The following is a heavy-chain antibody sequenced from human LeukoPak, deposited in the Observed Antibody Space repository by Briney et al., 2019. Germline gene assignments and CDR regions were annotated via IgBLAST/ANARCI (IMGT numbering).Heavy chain of an antibody. CDR3: AREIVGATDDAFDI. V-gene: IGHV3-21*01. Sequence: GGSLRLSCAASGFTFSSYSMNWVRQAPGKGLGWVSSISSSSSYIYYADSVKGRFTISRDNAKNSLYLQMNSLRAEDTAVYYCAREIVGATDDAFDIWGQGTMVTVSS. J-gene: IGHJ3*02. CDR2: ISSSSSYI. D-gene: IGHD1-26*01. CDR1: GFTFSSYS.